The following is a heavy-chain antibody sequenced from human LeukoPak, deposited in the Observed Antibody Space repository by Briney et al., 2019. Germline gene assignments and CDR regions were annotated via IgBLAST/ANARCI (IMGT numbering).Heavy chain of an antibody. CDR3: VSTYYYDSSGYYPFDY. CDR2: ISADGRST. V-gene: IGHV3-64D*08. CDR1: GFTFTNYA. D-gene: IGHD3-22*01. Sequence: GGSLRLSCSASGFTFTNYAIHWVRHAPGKGLEYVSAISADGRSTYYADSVKGRFTPSRDNSKDTLYLKMSSLRAEDTAVYYCVSTYYYDSSGYYPFDYWGQGTPVTVSS. J-gene: IGHJ4*02.